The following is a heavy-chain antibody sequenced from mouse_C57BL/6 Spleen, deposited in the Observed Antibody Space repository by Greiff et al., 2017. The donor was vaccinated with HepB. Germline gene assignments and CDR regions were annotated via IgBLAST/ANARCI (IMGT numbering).Heavy chain of an antibody. CDR2: INPSSGYT. D-gene: IGHD1-1*01. V-gene: IGHV1-7*01. CDR1: GYTFTSYW. Sequence: VQRVESGAELAKPGTSVKLSCKASGYTFTSYWMHWVTQRPGPGLEWIGYINPSSGYTKYNQKVKDKATLTAYQSSITAYMQLSSLTYEDSAVYYCARPPLLRSPLYYFDYWGQGTTLPVSS. CDR3: ARPPLLRSPLYYFDY. J-gene: IGHJ2*01.